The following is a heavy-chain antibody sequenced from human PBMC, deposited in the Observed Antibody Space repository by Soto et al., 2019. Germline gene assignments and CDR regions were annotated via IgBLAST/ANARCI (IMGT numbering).Heavy chain of an antibody. CDR3: ARDGRSGHYRVNYYYGMDV. V-gene: IGHV4-31*03. CDR2: IYYSGST. CDR1: GGSISSGGYY. D-gene: IGHD3-3*01. Sequence: SETLSLTCTVSGGSISSGGYYWSWIRQHPGKGLEWIGYIYYSGSTYYNPSLKSRVTISVDTSKNQFSLKLSSVTAADTAVYYCARDGRSGHYRVNYYYGMDVWGQGTTVT. J-gene: IGHJ6*02.